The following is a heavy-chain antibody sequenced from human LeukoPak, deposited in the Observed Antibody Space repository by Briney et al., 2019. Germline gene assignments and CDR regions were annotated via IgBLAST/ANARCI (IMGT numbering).Heavy chain of an antibody. J-gene: IGHJ4*02. V-gene: IGHV3-15*01. D-gene: IGHD3-16*01. Sequence: GGSLRLSCAASGFTFSSYSMNWVRQAPGKGLEWVGRIKSKTDGGTTGYAAPVKGRFTISRDDSKNTLYLQMNSLKTGDTAVYYCTTDPYRIMITFGGVTSRGVDYWGQGTLVTVSS. CDR2: IKSKTDGGTT. CDR1: GFTFSSYS. CDR3: TTDPYRIMITFGGVTSRGVDY.